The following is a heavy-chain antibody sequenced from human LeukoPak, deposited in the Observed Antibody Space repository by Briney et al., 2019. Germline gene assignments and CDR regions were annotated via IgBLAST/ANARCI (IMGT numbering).Heavy chain of an antibody. V-gene: IGHV1-2*02. CDR2: INPNSGGT. Sequence: GASVKVSCKASGYTFTGYYMHWVRQAPGQGLEWMGWINPNSGGTNYAQKFQGRVTMTRDTSISTAYMELSRLRSDDTAVYYCAREGIAAAENWFDPWGQGTLVTVSS. D-gene: IGHD6-13*01. CDR3: AREGIAAAENWFDP. CDR1: GYTFTGYY. J-gene: IGHJ5*02.